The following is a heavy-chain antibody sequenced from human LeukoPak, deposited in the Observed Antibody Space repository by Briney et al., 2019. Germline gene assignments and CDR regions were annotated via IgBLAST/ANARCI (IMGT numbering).Heavy chain of an antibody. J-gene: IGHJ3*02. D-gene: IGHD2-2*01. CDR2: IYYSGST. V-gene: IGHV4-39*07. CDR1: GGSISSSSYY. CDR3: ARDRCNSTTCASRGAFDI. Sequence: TSETLSLTCTVSGGSISSSSYYWGWIRQPPGKGLEWIGSIYYSGSTYYNPSLKSRVTISVDTSKNQFSLKLSSVTAADTAVYYCARDRCNSTTCASRGAFDIWGQGTMVTVS.